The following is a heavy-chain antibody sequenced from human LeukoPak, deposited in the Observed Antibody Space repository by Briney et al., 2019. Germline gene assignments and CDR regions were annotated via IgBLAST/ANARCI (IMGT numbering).Heavy chain of an antibody. Sequence: SVKVSCKASGGTFSSYAISWVRQAPGQGLEWMGRIIPILGIANYAQKFQGRVTITADKSTSTAYMELSSLRSEDTAVYYCARDSGYYDFWSGAKVPNWFDPWGQGTLVTVSS. D-gene: IGHD3-3*01. CDR2: IIPILGIA. CDR1: GGTFSSYA. V-gene: IGHV1-69*04. CDR3: ARDSGYYDFWSGAKVPNWFDP. J-gene: IGHJ5*02.